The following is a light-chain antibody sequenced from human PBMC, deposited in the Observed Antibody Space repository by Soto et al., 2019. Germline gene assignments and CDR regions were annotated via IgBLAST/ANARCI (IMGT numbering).Light chain of an antibody. CDR1: QRVXSSY. J-gene: IGKJ1*01. Sequence: DIVLTQSPGTLSLSPGDRATLSCRASQRVXSSYLAWFSQSPGQAPRLPXFDTSRRATDIPDRLSGSGSGTDFTLAIRRLEPEDFAVYYCHQFGYTTLTFGQGTKVDIK. V-gene: IGKV3-20*01. CDR3: HQFGYTTLT. CDR2: DTS.